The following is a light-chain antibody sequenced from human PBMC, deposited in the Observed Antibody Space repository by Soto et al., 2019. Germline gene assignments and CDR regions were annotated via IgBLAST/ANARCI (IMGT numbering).Light chain of an antibody. J-gene: IGLJ1*01. V-gene: IGLV2-8*01. CDR3: SSYTSSRAYV. CDR2: EVV. Sequence: QSVLTQPPSASGSPGQSVTISCTGTKSDIGVYDFVSWYQHHPGKAPRLIIYEVVQRPSGVPNRFSGSKSGNTASLTISGLQAEDEADYYCSSYTSSRAYVFGIGTKVTVL. CDR1: KSDIGVYDF.